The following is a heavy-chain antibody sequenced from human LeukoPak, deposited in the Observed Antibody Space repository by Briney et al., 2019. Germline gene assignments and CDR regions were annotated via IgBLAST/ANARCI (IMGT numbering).Heavy chain of an antibody. CDR3: AREDYYDRDRPLDY. V-gene: IGHV1-69*04. Sequence: SVKVSCKDPGGTFSSYTISWVRQAPGEGLEWMGRIIPILGIANYAQKFQGRVTITADKSTSTAYMELSRLRSEDTAVYYCAREDYYDRDRPLDYWGQGTLVTVSS. CDR1: GGTFSSYT. CDR2: IIPILGIA. D-gene: IGHD3-22*01. J-gene: IGHJ4*02.